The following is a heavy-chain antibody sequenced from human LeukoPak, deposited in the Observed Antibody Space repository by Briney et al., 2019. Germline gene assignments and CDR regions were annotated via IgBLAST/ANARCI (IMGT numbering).Heavy chain of an antibody. Sequence: SETLSLTCTVSGGSISSYSWSWVRQPPGEGLEWIAYMSHSGTTNYNPSLKSRVTISVDTSKKQFSLKLSSVTAADTAVYYCARHEGKLWFGETAMNYWGQGTLVTVSS. J-gene: IGHJ4*02. D-gene: IGHD3-10*01. CDR2: MSHSGTT. CDR1: GGSISSYS. CDR3: ARHEGKLWFGETAMNY. V-gene: IGHV4-59*08.